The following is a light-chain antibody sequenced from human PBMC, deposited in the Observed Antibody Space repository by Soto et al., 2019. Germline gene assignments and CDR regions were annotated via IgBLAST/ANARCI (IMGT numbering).Light chain of an antibody. Sequence: VLTQSPGTLSLYPGDRATLSCRASQSVSSSDLAWYQQKPGQAPRLLIYGASTRATGIPDRFSGSGSGTDFTLTISRLEPEDFAVYYCQQYGGSPLYTFGQGTKLEIK. V-gene: IGKV3-20*01. CDR2: GAS. CDR1: QSVSSSD. J-gene: IGKJ2*01. CDR3: QQYGGSPLYT.